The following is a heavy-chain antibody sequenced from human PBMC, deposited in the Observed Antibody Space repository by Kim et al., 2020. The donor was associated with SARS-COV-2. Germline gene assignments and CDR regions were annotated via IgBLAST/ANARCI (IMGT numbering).Heavy chain of an antibody. V-gene: IGHV1-18*01. D-gene: IGHD6-19*01. CDR2: GNT. J-gene: IGHJ4*02. CDR3: ASSGGGEDY. Sequence: GNTNYAQNRQGRVTMTTDTSTSTAYMELRSLRSDDTAVYYCASSGGGEDYWGQGTLVTVSS.